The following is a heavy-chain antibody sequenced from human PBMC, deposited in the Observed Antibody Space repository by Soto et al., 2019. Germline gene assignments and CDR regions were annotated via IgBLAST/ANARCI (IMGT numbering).Heavy chain of an antibody. CDR1: GFTFSSYA. D-gene: IGHD3-10*01. J-gene: IGHJ4*02. CDR2: IGGSGGST. CDR3: ANLVWLPGSYFDY. V-gene: IGHV3-23*01. Sequence: RRLSCAASGFTFSSYAMSWVRQAPGKGLEWVSAIGGSGGSTYYADSVKGRFTISRDNSKNTLYLQLNSLRAEDTAVYYCANLVWLPGSYFDYWGQGTLVTVSS.